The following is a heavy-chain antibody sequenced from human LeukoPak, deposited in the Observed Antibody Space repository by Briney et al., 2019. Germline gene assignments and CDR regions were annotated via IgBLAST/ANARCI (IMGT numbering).Heavy chain of an antibody. CDR2: ISSSSSTI. Sequence: GGSLRLSCAASGFIFSSYSMNWVRQAPGKGLEWVSYISSSSSTIYYAGSVKGRFTISRDNAKNSLYLQMNGLRVEDTAVYYCARALKDAFDIWGQGTMVTVSS. CDR1: GFIFSSYS. CDR3: ARALKDAFDI. V-gene: IGHV3-48*04. J-gene: IGHJ3*02.